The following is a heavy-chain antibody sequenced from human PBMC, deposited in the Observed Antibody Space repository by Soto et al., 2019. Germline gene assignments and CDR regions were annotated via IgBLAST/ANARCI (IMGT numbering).Heavy chain of an antibody. CDR2: ITSDTATI. V-gene: IGHV3-48*02. D-gene: IGHD6-19*01. CDR1: GFTFNIYS. J-gene: IGHJ4*02. CDR3: ERSVAGHFDY. Sequence: EVQLVESGGGLVQPGGSLRLSCAASGFTFNIYSMNWVRQAPGKGLEWVSYITSDTATIHYADSVRGRFTISRDNAENSLFLQMNSLRDEDTAAYFCERSVAGHFDYWGQGALVTVSS.